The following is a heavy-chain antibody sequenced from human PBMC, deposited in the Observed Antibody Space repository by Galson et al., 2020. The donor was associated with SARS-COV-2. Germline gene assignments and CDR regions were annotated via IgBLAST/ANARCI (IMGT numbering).Heavy chain of an antibody. CDR3: ARERYSSSWDYYGMDV. Sequence: SETLSLTCTVSGSSISSYYWSWIRQPPGKGLEWIGNIYYRGSTNYNPSLKSRVTISVDTSKNHFSLKVSSVTAADTAVYYCARERYSSSWDYYGMDVWGQGTTVTVSS. V-gene: IGHV4-59*01. J-gene: IGHJ6*02. D-gene: IGHD6-13*01. CDR2: IYYRGST. CDR1: GSSISSYY.